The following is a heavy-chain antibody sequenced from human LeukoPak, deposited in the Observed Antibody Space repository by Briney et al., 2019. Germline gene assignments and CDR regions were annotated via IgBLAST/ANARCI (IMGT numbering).Heavy chain of an antibody. D-gene: IGHD1-26*01. CDR1: GGSISSSSYY. CDR3: ASTSGSYDYFDY. CDR2: IYYSGST. V-gene: IGHV4-39*01. J-gene: IGHJ4*02. Sequence: SETLSLTCTVSGGSISSSSYYWGWIRQPPGKGLEWIGSIYYSGSTYCNPSLKSRVTISVDTSKNQFSLKLSSVTAADTAVYYCASTSGSYDYFDYWGQGTLVTVSS.